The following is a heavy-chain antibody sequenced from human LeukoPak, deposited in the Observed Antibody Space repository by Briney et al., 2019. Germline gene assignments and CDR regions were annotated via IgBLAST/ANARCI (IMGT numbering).Heavy chain of an antibody. CDR1: GFSLSTSGMC. V-gene: IGHV2-70*11. D-gene: IGHD3-10*01. Sequence: SGPTLVNPTQTLTLTCTFSGFSLSTSGMCVSWIRQPPGKALEWLARIDWDDDKYYSTSLKTRLTISKDTSKNQVVLTMTNVDPVDTATYYCARIVVRGDAFDYWGQGTLVTVSS. CDR2: IDWDDDK. CDR3: ARIVVRGDAFDY. J-gene: IGHJ4*02.